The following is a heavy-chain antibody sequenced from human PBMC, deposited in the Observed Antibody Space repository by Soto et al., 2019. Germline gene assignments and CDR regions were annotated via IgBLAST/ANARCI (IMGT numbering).Heavy chain of an antibody. D-gene: IGHD6-13*01. Sequence: GSLRLSCAASGFTFSSYAMSWVRQAPGKGLEWVSAISGSGGSTYYADSVKGRFTISRDNAKNTLWLQMNSLRAEDTAVYYCARDVAAAGATLDYWGQGALVTVSS. V-gene: IGHV3-23*01. CDR1: GFTFSSYA. CDR2: ISGSGGST. J-gene: IGHJ4*02. CDR3: ARDVAAAGATLDY.